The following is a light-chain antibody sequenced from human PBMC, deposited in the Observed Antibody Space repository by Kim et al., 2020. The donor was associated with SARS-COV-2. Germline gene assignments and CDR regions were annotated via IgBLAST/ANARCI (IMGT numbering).Light chain of an antibody. Sequence: GQSITISCTGTSSDVGGYNYVSWYQPHPGKAPKLMIYDVSNRPSGVSNRFSGSKSGNTASLTISGLQAEDEADYYCSSYTSSSPGVFGGGTQLTVL. V-gene: IGLV2-14*03. CDR1: SSDVGGYNY. CDR3: SSYTSSSPGV. CDR2: DVS. J-gene: IGLJ2*01.